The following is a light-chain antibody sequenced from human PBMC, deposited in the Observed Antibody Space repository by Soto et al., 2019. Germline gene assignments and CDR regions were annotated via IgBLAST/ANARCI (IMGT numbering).Light chain of an antibody. V-gene: IGLV1-51*01. CDR2: DNN. Sequence: QSVLTQPPSVSAAPGQKVTISCSGSSSNIGNNYVSWYQQLPGTAPKLLIYDNNKRPSGIPDRFSGSKSGTSATLGITGLQTGDEADYYCGTCDSSLSADVFGGGPQLTVL. J-gene: IGLJ7*01. CDR1: SSNIGNNY. CDR3: GTCDSSLSADV.